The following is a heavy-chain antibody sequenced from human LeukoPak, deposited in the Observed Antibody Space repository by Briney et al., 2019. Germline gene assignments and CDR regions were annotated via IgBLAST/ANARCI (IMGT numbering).Heavy chain of an antibody. Sequence: GESLKISCKGSRYSFSNYWIAWVRQMPGKGLEWMGIIYPGDSDTRYSPSFQGQVTISADKSISTAYLQWSSLKASDTAVYYCARRPYCTSDSCYRNFEYWGQGTLVTVSS. CDR2: IYPGDSDT. CDR1: RYSFSNYW. CDR3: ARRPYCTSDSCYRNFEY. J-gene: IGHJ4*02. V-gene: IGHV5-51*01. D-gene: IGHD2-15*01.